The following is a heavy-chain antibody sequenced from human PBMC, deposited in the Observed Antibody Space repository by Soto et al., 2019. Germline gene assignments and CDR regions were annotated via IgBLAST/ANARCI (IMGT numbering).Heavy chain of an antibody. V-gene: IGHV3-21*01. Sequence: GGSLRLSCAASGFTFSSYSMNWVRQAPGKGLEWVSSISSSSSYIYYADSVKGRFTISRDNAKNSLYLQMNSLRAEDTAVYYCASTNTYYYDSSGYYSFDYWGQGTLVTVSS. CDR2: ISSSSSYI. CDR3: ASTNTYYYDSSGYYSFDY. CDR1: GFTFSSYS. J-gene: IGHJ4*02. D-gene: IGHD3-22*01.